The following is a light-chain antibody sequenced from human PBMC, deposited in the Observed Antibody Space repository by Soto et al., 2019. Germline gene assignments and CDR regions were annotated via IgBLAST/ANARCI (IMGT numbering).Light chain of an antibody. Sequence: QSVLTQPPSVSGAPGQRVTISGTGRSSHIGAGHDVNWYQHLPGTTPKILVYGNSNRPSGVPDRFSGSKSGTSGSLAITGLRAEDEADYYCQSYDMTLSGEVVGGGTQLTVL. CDR1: SSHIGAGHD. V-gene: IGLV1-40*01. CDR3: QSYDMTLSGEV. CDR2: GNS. J-gene: IGLJ3*02.